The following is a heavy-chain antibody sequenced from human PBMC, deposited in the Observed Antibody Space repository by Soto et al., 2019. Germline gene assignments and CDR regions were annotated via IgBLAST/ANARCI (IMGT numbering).Heavy chain of an antibody. Sequence: QVQLQQWGAGLLKPSETLSLTCAVYGGSFSGYYWSWIRQPPGKGLEWIGEINHSESTNYNPSLKSRVTISVDTSKNQFSLKLSSVTAADTAVYYCARGRDTAVAPVGYWCQGTLVTVSS. J-gene: IGHJ4*02. CDR2: INHSEST. D-gene: IGHD6-19*01. CDR1: GGSFSGYY. CDR3: ARGRDTAVAPVGY. V-gene: IGHV4-34*01.